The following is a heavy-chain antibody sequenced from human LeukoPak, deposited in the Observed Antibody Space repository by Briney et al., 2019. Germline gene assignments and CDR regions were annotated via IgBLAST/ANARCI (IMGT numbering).Heavy chain of an antibody. CDR2: IRYDGSNK. D-gene: IGHD2-15*01. V-gene: IGHV3-30*02. CDR3: ARGYCSGGSCYQPIDY. CDR1: GFTFSSYG. Sequence: GGSLRLSCAASGFTFSSYGMHWVRQAPGKGLEWVAFIRYDGSNKYYADSVKGRFTISRDNSKNTLYLQMNSLRAEDTAVYYCARGYCSGGSCYQPIDYWGQGTLVTVSS. J-gene: IGHJ4*02.